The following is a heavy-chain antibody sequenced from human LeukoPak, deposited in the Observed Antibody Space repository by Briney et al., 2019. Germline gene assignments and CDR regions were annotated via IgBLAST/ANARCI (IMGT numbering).Heavy chain of an antibody. J-gene: IGHJ4*02. CDR1: GYTFTGYY. V-gene: IGHV1-2*02. Sequence: APVKVSCKASGYTFTGYYMHWVRQAPGQGLEWMGWINPNSGGTNYAQKFQGRVTMTRDTSISTAYMELSRLRSDDTAVYYCARAVYDSSGYYYVPLGYWGQGTLVTVSS. D-gene: IGHD3-22*01. CDR3: ARAVYDSSGYYYVPLGY. CDR2: INPNSGGT.